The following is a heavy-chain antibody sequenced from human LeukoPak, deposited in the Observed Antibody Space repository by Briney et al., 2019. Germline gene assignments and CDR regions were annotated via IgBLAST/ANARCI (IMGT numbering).Heavy chain of an antibody. CDR2: ISGSGGST. J-gene: IGHJ4*02. CDR1: GFTFSSYA. CDR3: AKTPSHRLLWFGFFDY. D-gene: IGHD3-10*01. Sequence: GVSLRLSCAASGFTFSSYAMSWVRQAPGKGREWVSAISGSGGSTYYADSVKGRFTISRDNSKNTLYLQMNSLRAEDTAVYYCAKTPSHRLLWFGFFDYWGQGTLVTVSS. V-gene: IGHV3-23*01.